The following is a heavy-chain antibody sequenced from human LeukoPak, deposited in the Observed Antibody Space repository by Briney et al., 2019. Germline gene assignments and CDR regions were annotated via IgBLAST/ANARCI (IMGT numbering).Heavy chain of an antibody. J-gene: IGHJ4*02. Sequence: GGSLRLSCAASGFTVFNYAMAWVRQAPGKGLEWVAFIRYDGSNKYYADSVKGRFTISRDNSKNTLYLQMNSLRAEDTAVYYCARGIYYSIAAAAPDYWGQGTLVTVS. CDR3: ARGIYYSIAAAAPDY. CDR2: IRYDGSNK. V-gene: IGHV3-30*02. D-gene: IGHD6-13*01. CDR1: GFTVFNYA.